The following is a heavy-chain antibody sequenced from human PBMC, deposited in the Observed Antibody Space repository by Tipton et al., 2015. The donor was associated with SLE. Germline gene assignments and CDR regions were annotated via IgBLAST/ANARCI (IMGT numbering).Heavy chain of an antibody. D-gene: IGHD4-11*01. CDR3: ARLDDYSTY. Sequence: TLSLTCTVSGGSISGYYWSWVRQPAGKGLEWIGRVYTSASTIYNPSLKSRVTLSSDTSKNQFSLKLSSVTAADTAVYYCARLDDYSTYWGQGTLVTVSS. CDR2: VYTSAST. CDR1: GGSISGYY. V-gene: IGHV4-4*07. J-gene: IGHJ4*02.